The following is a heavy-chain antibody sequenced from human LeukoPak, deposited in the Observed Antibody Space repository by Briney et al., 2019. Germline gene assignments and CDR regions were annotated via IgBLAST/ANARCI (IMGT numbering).Heavy chain of an antibody. CDR1: GYTFTSYY. V-gene: IGHV1-46*01. J-gene: IGHJ5*02. CDR2: INPSGGST. Sequence: GASVKVSCKASGYTFTSYYMHWVRQAPGQGLEWMGIINPSGGSTIYAQKFQGRVTMTRDTSTSTVYMELSSLRSEDTAVYYCASLIFGGENWFDPWGQGTLVTVSS. D-gene: IGHD3-3*01. CDR3: ASLIFGGENWFDP.